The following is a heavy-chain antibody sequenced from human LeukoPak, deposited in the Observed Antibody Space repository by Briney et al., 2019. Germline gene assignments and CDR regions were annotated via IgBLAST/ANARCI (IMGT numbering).Heavy chain of an antibody. D-gene: IGHD3-22*01. CDR3: TTDNYYDSGDDAFDI. Sequence: NPGGSLRLSCAASGFTFSNAWMSWVRRAPGKGLEWVGRIKGKTDGGTTDYAAPVKGRFTISRDDSKNTLYLQMNSLKTEDTAVYYCTTDNYYDSGDDAFDIWGQGTMVTVSS. J-gene: IGHJ3*02. CDR2: IKGKTDGGTT. V-gene: IGHV3-15*01. CDR1: GFTFSNAW.